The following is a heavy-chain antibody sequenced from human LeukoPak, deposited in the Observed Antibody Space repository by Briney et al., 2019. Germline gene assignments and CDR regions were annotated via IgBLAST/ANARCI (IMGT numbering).Heavy chain of an antibody. CDR2: ISSSGSTI. D-gene: IGHD3-16*01. Sequence: PGGSLRLSCAASGFTFSDYYMSWIRQAPGKGLEWVSYISSSGSTIYYADSVKGRFTISRDNSKNTLYLQMNSLRAEDTAVYYCARDPSIGLGGGPFDYWGQGTLVTVSS. CDR3: ARDPSIGLGGGPFDY. V-gene: IGHV3-11*04. J-gene: IGHJ4*02. CDR1: GFTFSDYY.